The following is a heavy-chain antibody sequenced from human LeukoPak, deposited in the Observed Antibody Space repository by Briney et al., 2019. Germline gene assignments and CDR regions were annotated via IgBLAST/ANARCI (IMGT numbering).Heavy chain of an antibody. CDR1: SGSISSGGYY. Sequence: SETLSPTCTVSSGSISSGGYYWSWIRQHPGKGLEWIGYIYYSGSTYYNPSLKSRVTISVDTSKNQFSLKLSSVTAADTAVYYCARTLWSGEPYLDYWGQGTLVTVSS. V-gene: IGHV4-31*03. CDR3: ARTLWSGEPYLDY. CDR2: IYYSGST. J-gene: IGHJ4*02. D-gene: IGHD3-10*01.